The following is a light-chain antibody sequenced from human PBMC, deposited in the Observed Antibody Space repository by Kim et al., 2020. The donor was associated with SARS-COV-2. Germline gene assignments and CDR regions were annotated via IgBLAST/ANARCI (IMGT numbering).Light chain of an antibody. CDR1: QDISRY. CDR3: QQTYSASRT. Sequence: VGDRVTITCRASQDISRYLNWYQQKPGKAPKLLMYTAYSLQSGVPSRFTGSGSETDFTLTISSLQPEDFATNYGQQTYSASRTFGQGTKVDI. V-gene: IGKV1-39*01. CDR2: TAY. J-gene: IGKJ1*01.